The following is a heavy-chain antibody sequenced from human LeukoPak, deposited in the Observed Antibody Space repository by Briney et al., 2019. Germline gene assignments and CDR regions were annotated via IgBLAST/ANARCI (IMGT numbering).Heavy chain of an antibody. D-gene: IGHD3-22*01. CDR2: ISAYNGNT. CDR1: GYTFSSYG. J-gene: IGHJ4*02. Sequence: ASVKVSCKASGYTFSSYGFNWVRQAPGHGLQWVGWISAYNGNTNYAQNLQDRVSMTTDTSTSTAYMELRSLRSDDTAVYYCASPSGDYYSRFSLTYWGQGTLVTVSS. CDR3: ASPSGDYYSRFSLTY. V-gene: IGHV1-18*01.